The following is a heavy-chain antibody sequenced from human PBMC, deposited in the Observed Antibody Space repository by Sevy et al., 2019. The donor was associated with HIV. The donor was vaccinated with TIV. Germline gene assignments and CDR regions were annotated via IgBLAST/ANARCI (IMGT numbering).Heavy chain of an antibody. CDR2: ISSSSSTI. V-gene: IGHV3-48*02. CDR1: GFTFSSYS. CDR3: ARGIEDYDFWSGYYKPLAFDI. J-gene: IGHJ3*02. Sequence: GGSLRLSCAASGFTFSSYSMNWVRQAPGKGLEWVSYISSSSSTIYYADSVKGRFTISSDNAKNSLYLQMNSLRDEDTAVYYCARGIEDYDFWSGYYKPLAFDIWGQGTMVTVSS. D-gene: IGHD3-3*01.